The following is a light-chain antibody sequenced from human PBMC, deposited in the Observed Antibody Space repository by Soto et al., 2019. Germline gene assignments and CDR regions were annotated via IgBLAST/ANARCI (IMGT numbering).Light chain of an antibody. CDR3: SSYTSTSILVV. Sequence: QSALTQPASVSGSPGQSITISCTGTSSDVGVYSYVSWYQQHPGKVPKLIIYDGSNRPSGVSGRFSGSKSGNTAALTISGLQAEDEADYYCSSYTSTSILVVFGGGTKLTVL. CDR2: DGS. CDR1: SSDVGVYSY. J-gene: IGLJ3*02. V-gene: IGLV2-14*03.